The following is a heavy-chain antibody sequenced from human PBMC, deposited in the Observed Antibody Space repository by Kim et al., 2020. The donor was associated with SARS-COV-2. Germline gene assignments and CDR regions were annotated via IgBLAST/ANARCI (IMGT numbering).Heavy chain of an antibody. CDR1: GGSISSSSYY. V-gene: IGHV4-39*01. J-gene: IGHJ4*02. D-gene: IGHD2-15*01. Sequence: SETLSLTCTVSGGSISSSSYYWGWIRQPPGKGLEWIGSIYYSGSTYYNPSLKSRVTISVDTSKNQFSLKLSSVTAADTAVYYCARLGGGRPLGYYFDYWGQGTLVTVSS. CDR3: ARLGGGRPLGYYFDY. CDR2: IYYSGST.